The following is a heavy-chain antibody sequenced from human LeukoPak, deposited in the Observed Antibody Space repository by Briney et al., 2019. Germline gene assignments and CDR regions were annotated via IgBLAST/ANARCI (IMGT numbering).Heavy chain of an antibody. D-gene: IGHD6-13*01. J-gene: IGHJ4*02. CDR2: ISGSGGST. CDR1: GFTFSNHA. Sequence: GGSLRLSCAASGFTFSNHAMSWVRQAPGKGLELVSDISGSGGSTYYADSVKGRFTISRDNSKNTLYLQMNSLRAEDTAVYYCAKDSGFSSSWQLGYWGQGTQVTVSS. V-gene: IGHV3-23*01. CDR3: AKDSGFSSSWQLGY.